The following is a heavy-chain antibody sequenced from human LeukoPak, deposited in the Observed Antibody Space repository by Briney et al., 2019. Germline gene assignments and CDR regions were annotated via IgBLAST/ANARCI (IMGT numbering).Heavy chain of an antibody. J-gene: IGHJ4*02. CDR2: ISYDGSNK. D-gene: IGHD6-13*01. Sequence: GGSLRLSCAASGFTFSSYGMHWVRQAPGKGLEWVAVISYDGSNKYYADSVKGRFTISRDNSKNTLYLQMNSLRAEDTAVYYCAEGRAAAGFYYFDYWGQGTLVTVSS. CDR1: GFTFSSYG. V-gene: IGHV3-30*18. CDR3: AEGRAAAGFYYFDY.